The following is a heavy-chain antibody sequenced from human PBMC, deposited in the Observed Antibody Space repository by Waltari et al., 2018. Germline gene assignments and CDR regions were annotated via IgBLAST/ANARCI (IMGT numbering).Heavy chain of an antibody. D-gene: IGHD3-3*01. CDR3: ARVRGYYDFWSGYQNDAFDI. CDR2: ISSSGSTI. CDR1: GFTFSSYE. V-gene: IGHV3-48*03. J-gene: IGHJ3*02. Sequence: EVQLVESGGGLVQPGGSLRLSCAASGFTFSSYEMNWVRQAPGKGLEWVSYISSSGSTIYYAGSWKGRFTISRDNAKNSLYLQMNSLRAEDTAVYYCARVRGYYDFWSGYQNDAFDIWGQGTMVTVSS.